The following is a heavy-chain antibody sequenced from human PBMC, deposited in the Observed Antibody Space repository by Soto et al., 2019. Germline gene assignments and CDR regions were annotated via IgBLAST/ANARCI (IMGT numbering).Heavy chain of an antibody. D-gene: IGHD1-1*01. J-gene: IGHJ5*02. CDR3: VRDGTKTLRDWFDP. Sequence: QVQLQESGPGLVKPSETLSLTCTVSGASIRGFYWSWIRKSAGKGLEWIGRIYATGTTDYNPSLKSRFMMSVDTSKKQFSLNLRSVTAADTAVYYCVRDGTKTLRDWFDPWGQGISVTVSS. CDR1: GASIRGFY. CDR2: IYATGTT. V-gene: IGHV4-4*07.